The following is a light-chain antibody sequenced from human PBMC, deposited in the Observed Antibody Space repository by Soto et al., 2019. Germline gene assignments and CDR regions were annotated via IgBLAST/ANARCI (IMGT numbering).Light chain of an antibody. CDR3: SSYTSSNTLV. Sequence: QSALTQPASVSGSPGQSIAISCTGTSSDIGGYNYVSWYQQHPGKAPKLMIYDVSARPSGVSNLFSGSKSDNTASLTISGLQAEDEADYYCSSYTSSNTLVFGGGTKLTV. J-gene: IGLJ2*01. CDR2: DVS. CDR1: SSDIGGYNY. V-gene: IGLV2-14*01.